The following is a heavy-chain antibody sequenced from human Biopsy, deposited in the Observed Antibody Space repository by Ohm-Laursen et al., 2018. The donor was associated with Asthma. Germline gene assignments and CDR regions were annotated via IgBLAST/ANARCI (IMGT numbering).Heavy chain of an antibody. CDR2: ISVYNGNT. CDR1: GYTFNSAG. D-gene: IGHD3-10*01. J-gene: IGHJ6*02. V-gene: IGHV1-18*01. Sequence: ASVKVSCKSSGYTFNSAGITWVRQAPGQGLEWMGWISVYNGNTKVAQKLLDRVTMITDTSTSTAYMELRSLRSDDTAVYFCARAVDYSHYYGIDVWGQGTTVTVS. CDR3: ARAVDYSHYYGIDV.